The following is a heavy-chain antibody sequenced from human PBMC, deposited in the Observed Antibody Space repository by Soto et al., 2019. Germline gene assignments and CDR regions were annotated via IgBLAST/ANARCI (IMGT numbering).Heavy chain of an antibody. CDR2: INAGNGNT. D-gene: IGHD3-3*01. CDR3: ARDRVVYHFLTGQFCSYNNTCV. CDR1: GYTFTSYA. J-gene: IGHJ6*04. Sequence: QVQLVQSGAEVKKPGASVKVSCKASGYTFTSYAMHWVRQAPGQRLEWMGWINAGNGNTKYSQKFQGRVTITSDTSRSTAYMELRRLSLPDTDEYYCARDRVVYHFLTGQFCSYNNTCVWGKGTTVTVSS. V-gene: IGHV1-3*01.